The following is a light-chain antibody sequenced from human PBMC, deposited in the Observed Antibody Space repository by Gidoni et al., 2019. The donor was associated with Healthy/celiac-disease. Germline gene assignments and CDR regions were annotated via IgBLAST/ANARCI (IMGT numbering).Light chain of an antibody. CDR3: AAWDDSLSGYVV. V-gene: IGLV1-47*01. CDR2: RNN. CDR1: RSNIGSNY. J-gene: IGLJ2*01. Sequence: QSVLPQPPSASGTPGQRVTISCSGRRSNIGSNYVYWYQQLPGTAPTLIIYRNNQRHSGVPDRFSGSKSGTSASLAISGLRSEDEADYYCAAWDDSLSGYVVFGGGTKLTVL.